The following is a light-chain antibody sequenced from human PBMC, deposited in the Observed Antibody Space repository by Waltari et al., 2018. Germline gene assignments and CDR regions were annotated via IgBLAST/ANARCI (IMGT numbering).Light chain of an antibody. V-gene: IGLV1-40*01. Sequence: QSVLTQPPSVSGAPGQRVTISCTGGSSNIGAGYDVHWYQQLPGTAPKLLIYGNSNRPSGVPDRFSGSKSGTSASLAITGLQAEDEADYYCQSYDSSLSGGVFGVGTKLTVL. CDR1: SSNIGAGYD. CDR3: QSYDSSLSGGV. J-gene: IGLJ2*01. CDR2: GNS.